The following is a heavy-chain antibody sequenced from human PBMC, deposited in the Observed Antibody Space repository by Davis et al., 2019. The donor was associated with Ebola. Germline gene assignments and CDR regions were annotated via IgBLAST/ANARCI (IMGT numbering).Heavy chain of an antibody. CDR1: GFIFSNYP. CDR2: ISYDGSSE. Sequence: PGGSLRLSCAASGFIFSNYPMHWVRQSPGKGLEWVALISYDGSSEYYADSVNGRFTISRDNSKNRLYLQMNTLRVEDTAVYYCASPERLYSSSWSLFDYWGQGTLVTVSS. D-gene: IGHD6-13*01. J-gene: IGHJ4*02. CDR3: ASPERLYSSSWSLFDY. V-gene: IGHV3-30-3*01.